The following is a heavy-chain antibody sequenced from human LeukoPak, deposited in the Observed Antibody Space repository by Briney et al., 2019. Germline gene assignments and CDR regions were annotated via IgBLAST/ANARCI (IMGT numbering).Heavy chain of an antibody. CDR2: IYYSGST. J-gene: IGHJ4*02. CDR1: GGSISSSSYY. Sequence: SETLSLTCTVSGGSISSSSYYWGWIRQPPGKGLEWIGSIYYSGSTYYNPSLKSRVTISVDTSKNQFSLKLSSVTAADTALYYCARILTGYYDYWGQGTLVTVSS. D-gene: IGHD3-9*01. CDR3: ARILTGYYDY. V-gene: IGHV4-39*07.